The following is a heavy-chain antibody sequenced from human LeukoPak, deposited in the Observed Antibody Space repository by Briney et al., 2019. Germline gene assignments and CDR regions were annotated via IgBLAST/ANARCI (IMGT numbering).Heavy chain of an antibody. J-gene: IGHJ3*02. D-gene: IGHD5/OR15-5a*01. CDR1: GFTYSNYD. CDR2: IGIADDT. V-gene: IGHV3-13*01. Sequence: GGSLRLSCAASGFTYSNYDMHWVRQGPGGGLEWVSAIGIADDTHYADSVKGRFTISRENARNSLYLQINSLRDGDTAVYYCVRGGIRVSGIDAFDIWAKGQWSPSLQ. CDR3: VRGGIRVSGIDAFDI.